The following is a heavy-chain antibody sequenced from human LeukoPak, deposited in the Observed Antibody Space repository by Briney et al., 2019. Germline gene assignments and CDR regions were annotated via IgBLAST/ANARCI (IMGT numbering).Heavy chain of an antibody. Sequence: KASETLSLTCAVYGGSFSGYYWSWIRQPPGKGLEWIGEINHSGSTNYNPSLKSRVTISVDTSKNQFSLKLSSVTAADTAVYYCARGPQLRRTAPEFDYWGQGTLVTVSS. J-gene: IGHJ4*02. V-gene: IGHV4-34*01. CDR3: ARGPQLRRTAPEFDY. CDR2: INHSGST. D-gene: IGHD3-3*01. CDR1: GGSFSGYY.